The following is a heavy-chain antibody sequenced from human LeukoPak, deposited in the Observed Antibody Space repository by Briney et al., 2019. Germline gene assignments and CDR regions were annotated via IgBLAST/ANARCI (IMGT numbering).Heavy chain of an antibody. CDR3: ARPPPSVAGTNYYGMDV. CDR1: GYTFTSYA. CDR2: INTNSGNP. J-gene: IGHJ6*02. V-gene: IGHV7-4-1*02. D-gene: IGHD6-19*01. Sequence: GASVKVSCKASGYTFTSYAMNWVRQAPGQGLEWMGWINTNSGNPTYAQGFTGRFVFSLDTSVSTTYLQISSLKAEDTAVYYCARPPPSVAGTNYYGMDVWGQGTTVTVSS.